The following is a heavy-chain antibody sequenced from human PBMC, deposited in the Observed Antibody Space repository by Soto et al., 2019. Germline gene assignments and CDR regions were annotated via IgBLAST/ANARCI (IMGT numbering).Heavy chain of an antibody. D-gene: IGHD3-10*01. CDR2: FWYDGSNE. V-gene: IGHV3-33*01. CDR3: VRDSKWFGNFFLHY. J-gene: IGHJ4*02. CDR1: GFSFSTSG. Sequence: GGSLRLSCAASGFSFSTSGMHWVRQPPGKGLEWVSAFWYDGSNEYYADSVKGRFTVSRDISKNALYLQMNSLRAEDTAIYYCVRDSKWFGNFFLHYWGQGTLVTVSS.